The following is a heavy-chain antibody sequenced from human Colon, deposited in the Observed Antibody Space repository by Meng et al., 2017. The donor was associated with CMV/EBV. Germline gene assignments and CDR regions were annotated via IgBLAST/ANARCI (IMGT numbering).Heavy chain of an antibody. J-gene: IGHJ4*02. CDR2: IWFDGTYK. D-gene: IGHD3-3*01. CDR1: GFTFSSYG. CDR3: AKDFWRGYYQGYFDY. Sequence: GGSLISCAASGFTFSSYGMHWVRQAPGKGLEWVAVIWFDGTYKYYSDSVEGRFTISRDNSKNTLYLQMNSLRAEDTAVYYCAKDFWRGYYQGYFDYWGQGTLVTVSS. V-gene: IGHV3-33*06.